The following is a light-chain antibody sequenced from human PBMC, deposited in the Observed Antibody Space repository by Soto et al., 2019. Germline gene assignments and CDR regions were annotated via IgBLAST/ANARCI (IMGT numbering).Light chain of an antibody. J-gene: IGKJ1*01. CDR3: QQQHSCPPWT. V-gene: IGKV1-12*01. Sequence: DIQMTQSPSSVSASVGDSVTITCRASQDISNWLAWYQQKPGKAPKLLMYSASSLQSGVPSRFSGSGSGTDFSLTIIGLQPADVSTSYCQQQHSCPPWTFGQGTKVEIK. CDR1: QDISNW. CDR2: SAS.